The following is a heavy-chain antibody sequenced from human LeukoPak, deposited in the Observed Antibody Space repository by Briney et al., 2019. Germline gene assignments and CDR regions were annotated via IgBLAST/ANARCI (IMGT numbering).Heavy chain of an antibody. D-gene: IGHD1-26*01. Sequence: ASVKVSCKASGYTFTGYYMHWVRQAPGQGLGWMGWINPNSGGTKYAQKFQGRVTMTRDTSISTAYMELSRLRSDDTAVYYCASSSGSYYERYYYMDVWGKGTTVTVSS. V-gene: IGHV1-2*02. CDR3: ASSSGSYYERYYYMDV. J-gene: IGHJ6*03. CDR1: GYTFTGYY. CDR2: INPNSGGT.